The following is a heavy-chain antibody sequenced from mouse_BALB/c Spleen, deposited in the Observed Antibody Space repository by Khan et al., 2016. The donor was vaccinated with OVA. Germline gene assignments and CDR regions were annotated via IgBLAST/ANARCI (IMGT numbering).Heavy chain of an antibody. J-gene: IGHJ3*01. V-gene: IGHV3-8*02. CDR3: ARSTYRYAFAY. D-gene: IGHD2-14*01. CDR1: GDSITSGY. Sequence: EVQLQASGPSLVKPSQTLSLTCSVTGDSITSGYWSWIRKFPGNKLEYMGYMIYTGYTDYNPSLKSRIAITRHTSKNQYDLQLNSVTAEDTATYYCARSTYRYAFAYWGQGTLVTVSA. CDR2: MIYTGYT.